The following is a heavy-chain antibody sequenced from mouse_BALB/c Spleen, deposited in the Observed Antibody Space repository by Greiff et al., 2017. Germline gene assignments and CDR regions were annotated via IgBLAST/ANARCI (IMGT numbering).Heavy chain of an antibody. CDR2: IDPANGNT. CDR1: GFNIKDTY. D-gene: IGHD2-1*01. CDR3: AREGDGKYDCWYFDV. V-gene: IGHV14-3*02. J-gene: IGHJ1*01. Sequence: EVKLVESGAELVKPGASVKLSCTASGFNIKDTYMHWVKQRPEQGLEWIGRIDPANGNTKYDPKFQGKATITADTSSNTAYLQLSSLTSEDTAVYYCAREGDGKYDCWYFDVWGAGTTVTVSS.